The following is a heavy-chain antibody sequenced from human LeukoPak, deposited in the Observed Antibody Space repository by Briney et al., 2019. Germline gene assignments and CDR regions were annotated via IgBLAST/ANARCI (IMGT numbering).Heavy chain of an antibody. CDR2: IYSGGST. Sequence: RGSLRLSCAASGFTVSSNYMSWVRQAPGKGLEWVSVIYSGGSTYYADSVKGRFTISRDNSKYTLYLQMNSLRAEDTAVYYCASGSGSYRTPYYYMDVWGTGTTVTVSS. D-gene: IGHD3-10*01. CDR1: GFTVSSNY. CDR3: ASGSGSYRTPYYYMDV. V-gene: IGHV3-53*01. J-gene: IGHJ6*03.